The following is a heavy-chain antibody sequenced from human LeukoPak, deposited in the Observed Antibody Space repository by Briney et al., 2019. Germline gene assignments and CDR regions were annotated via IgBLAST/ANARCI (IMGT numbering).Heavy chain of an antibody. CDR2: IRYDGSNK. Sequence: PGGSLRLSCAASGFTFSSYGMHWVRQAPGKGLEWVAFIRYDGSNKYYADSVKGRFTISRDNSKNTLYLQMNSLRAEDTAVYYCAKDRPLSGSPDDYWGQGTLVTVSS. D-gene: IGHD1-26*01. CDR3: AKDRPLSGSPDDY. CDR1: GFTFSSYG. J-gene: IGHJ4*02. V-gene: IGHV3-30*02.